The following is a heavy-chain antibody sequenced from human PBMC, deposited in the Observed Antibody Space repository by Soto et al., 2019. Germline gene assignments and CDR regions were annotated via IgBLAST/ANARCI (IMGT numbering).Heavy chain of an antibody. CDR3: ARAAVTESRYRRYYYCFDA. Sequence: GSLRLSCAPSGFTFSGYWMSWVRQAPGKGMAWMANIKEDGSEKTYVDSVRGRFTISRDNAKDSLYMQMDSLRAEDTGVYYCARAAVTESRYRRYYYCFDAWGQGTTVTVSS. CDR1: GFTFSGYW. D-gene: IGHD1-20*01. CDR2: IKEDGSEK. J-gene: IGHJ6*01. V-gene: IGHV3-7*03.